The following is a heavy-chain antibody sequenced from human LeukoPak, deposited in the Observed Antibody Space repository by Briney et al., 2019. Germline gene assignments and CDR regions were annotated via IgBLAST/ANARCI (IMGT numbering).Heavy chain of an antibody. CDR2: ISGSGGST. CDR1: GFTFSSYA. V-gene: IGHV3-23*01. CDR3: AKDRDSGYLRHLDY. Sequence: GGSLRLSCAASGFTFSSYAMSWVRQAPGKGLEWVSAISGSGGSTYYADSVKGRFTISRDNSKNALYLQMNSLRAEDTAVYYCAKDRDSGYLRHLDYWGQGTLVTVSS. J-gene: IGHJ4*02. D-gene: IGHD5-12*01.